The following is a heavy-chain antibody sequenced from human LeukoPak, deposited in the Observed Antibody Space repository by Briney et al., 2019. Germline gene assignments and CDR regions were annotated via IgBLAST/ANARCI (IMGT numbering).Heavy chain of an antibody. D-gene: IGHD3-22*01. CDR1: GYSFTSYA. V-gene: IGHV1-69*05. J-gene: IGHJ5*02. CDR2: IIPIFGTA. CDR3: ARESDSSGYSNWFDP. Sequence: KISCKGSGYSFTSYAISWVRQAPGQGLEWMGGIIPIFGTANYAQKFQGRVTITTDESTSTAYMELSSLRSEDTAVYYCARESDSSGYSNWFDPWGQGTLVTVSS.